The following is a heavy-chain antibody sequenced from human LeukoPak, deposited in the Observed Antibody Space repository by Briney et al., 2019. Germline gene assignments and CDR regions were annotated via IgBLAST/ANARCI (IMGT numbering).Heavy chain of an antibody. D-gene: IGHD3-16*02. CDR3: ARVKYYDYVWGSYRHTYYFDY. V-gene: IGHV4-59*01. CDR1: GGSISSYY. CDR2: IYYSGST. Sequence: SETLSLTCTVSGGSISSYYWSWIRQPPGKGLEWIGYIYYSGSTNYNPSLKSRVTISVDTSKNQFSLKLSSVTAADTAVYYCARVKYYDYVWGSYRHTYYFDYWGQGTLVTVSS. J-gene: IGHJ4*02.